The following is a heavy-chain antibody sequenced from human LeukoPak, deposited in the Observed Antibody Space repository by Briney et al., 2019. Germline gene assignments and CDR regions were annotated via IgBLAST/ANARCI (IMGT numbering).Heavy chain of an antibody. CDR1: GFTFSSYS. CDR2: ISSSSSYI. D-gene: IGHD1-26*01. J-gene: IGHJ4*02. Sequence: GGSLRLSCAASGFTFSSYSMNWVRQAPGKGLEWVSSISSSSSYIYYADSVKGRLTISRDNAKNSLYLQMNSLRAEDTAVYYCARVSGSYYPLGYFDYWGQGTLVTVSS. CDR3: ARVSGSYYPLGYFDY. V-gene: IGHV3-21*01.